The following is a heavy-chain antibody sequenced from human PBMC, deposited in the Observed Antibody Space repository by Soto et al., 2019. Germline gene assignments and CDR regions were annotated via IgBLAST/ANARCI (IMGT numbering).Heavy chain of an antibody. V-gene: IGHV3-21*01. D-gene: IGHD2-8*01. J-gene: IGHJ4*02. CDR2: ISSSSSYI. CDR1: GFTFSSST. CDR3: ARDLGEMYAI. Sequence: LRLSCAGSGFTFSSSTMSWVRQAPGKGLEWVSSISSSSSYIYQADSLKGRFTVSRDNAKNSLYLHVNSLRAEDTAVYYCARDLGEMYAIWGQGTRVTVSS.